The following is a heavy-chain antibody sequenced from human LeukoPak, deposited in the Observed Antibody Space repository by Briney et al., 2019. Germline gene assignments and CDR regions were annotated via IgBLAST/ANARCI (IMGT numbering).Heavy chain of an antibody. V-gene: IGHV3-9*01. Sequence: GGSPRLSCAASGFTFDDYAMHWVRQAPGKGLEWVSGISWNSGSIGYADSVKGRFTISRDNAKNSLYLQMNSLRAEDTALYYCAKDMDHYGSGKDGFDYWGQGTLVTVSS. D-gene: IGHD3-10*01. CDR2: ISWNSGSI. J-gene: IGHJ4*02. CDR1: GFTFDDYA. CDR3: AKDMDHYGSGKDGFDY.